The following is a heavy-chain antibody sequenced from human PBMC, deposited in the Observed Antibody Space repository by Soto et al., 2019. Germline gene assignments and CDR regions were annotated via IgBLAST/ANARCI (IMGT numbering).Heavy chain of an antibody. CDR3: AREIIELMGAIRWFDP. CDR1: GFTFTSHW. J-gene: IGHJ5*02. D-gene: IGHD2-8*01. Sequence: EVQLVESGGGLVQPGGSLRLSCAASGFTFTSHWMHWVRQAPGKGPGWVSRINGDGTSISYADSVKGRFTISRDNAKNTLYLQMNSLRAEDTAVYYCAREIIELMGAIRWFDPWGQGTLVTVSS. V-gene: IGHV3-74*01. CDR2: INGDGTSI.